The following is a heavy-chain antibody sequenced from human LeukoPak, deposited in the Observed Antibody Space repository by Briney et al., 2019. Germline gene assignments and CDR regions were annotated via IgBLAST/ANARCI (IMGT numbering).Heavy chain of an antibody. V-gene: IGHV3-23*01. CDR3: AKRGSALRYFDF. Sequence: GGSLRLSCAASGFTFSNYAMSWVRQAPGKGLEWVSAISTGGAGTYYADSVKGRFTISRDNSQNTLYLQMDSLRAEDTAIYYCAKRGSALRYFDFWGQGTLVTVSS. J-gene: IGHJ4*02. D-gene: IGHD3-9*01. CDR2: ISTGGAGT. CDR1: GFTFSNYA.